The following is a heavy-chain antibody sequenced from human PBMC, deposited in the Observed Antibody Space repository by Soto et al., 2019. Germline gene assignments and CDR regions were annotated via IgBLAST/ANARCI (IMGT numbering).Heavy chain of an antibody. CDR1: GGSFSGHY. J-gene: IGHJ5*02. D-gene: IGHD2-2*02. Sequence: ASETLSLTCAVYGGSFSGHYWSWIRQPPGKGLEWIGEISHGGSTNYSPSLKSRVTISVDTSKNQFSLKLSSVTAADTAVYYCARRNIVLVPAAIEWFDPWGQGTLVTVSS. V-gene: IGHV4-34*01. CDR2: ISHGGST. CDR3: ARRNIVLVPAAIEWFDP.